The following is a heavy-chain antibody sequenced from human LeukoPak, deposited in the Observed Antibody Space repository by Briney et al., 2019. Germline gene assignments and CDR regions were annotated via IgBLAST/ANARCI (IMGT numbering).Heavy chain of an antibody. Sequence: GGSLRLSCAASGFTFGGSAMHWVRQASGKGLEWVGRIRSKANSYATSYGASVKGRFNISRDDSKNTAYLQMNSLKTEDTAVYYCARESKGYCGGDCFDAFDIWGQGTMVTVSS. CDR2: IRSKANSYAT. CDR3: ARESKGYCGGDCFDAFDI. CDR1: GFTFGGSA. J-gene: IGHJ3*02. V-gene: IGHV3-73*01. D-gene: IGHD2-21*02.